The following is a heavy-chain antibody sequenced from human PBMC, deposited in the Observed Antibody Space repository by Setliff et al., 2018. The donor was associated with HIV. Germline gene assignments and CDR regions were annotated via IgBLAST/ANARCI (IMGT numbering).Heavy chain of an antibody. CDR1: GFSISSRYY. CDR2: MSHSGST. CDR3: ARDKTAVPRDVDAFDI. J-gene: IGHJ3*02. V-gene: IGHV4-38-2*02. D-gene: IGHD6-13*01. Sequence: SETLSLTCDVSGFSISSRYYWGWIRQSPGKGLEWIGTMSHSGSTYYNASLKSRVTISVDTSKNQFSLKLSSVTAADTAVYYCARDKTAVPRDVDAFDIWGQGTMVTVSS.